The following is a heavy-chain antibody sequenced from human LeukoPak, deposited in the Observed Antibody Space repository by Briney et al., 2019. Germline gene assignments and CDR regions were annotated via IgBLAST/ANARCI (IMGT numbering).Heavy chain of an antibody. D-gene: IGHD6-19*01. CDR2: ISGSGGST. CDR1: GFTFSSYA. Sequence: GGSLRLSCAASGFTFSSYAMSWVRQAPGKGLEWVSAISGSGGSTYYADSVKGRFTISRDNSKNTLYLQMNSLRAEDTAVYYCAKYRPLYSSGWYLYFDYWGQGTLVTVSS. CDR3: AKYRPLYSSGWYLYFDY. V-gene: IGHV3-23*01. J-gene: IGHJ4*02.